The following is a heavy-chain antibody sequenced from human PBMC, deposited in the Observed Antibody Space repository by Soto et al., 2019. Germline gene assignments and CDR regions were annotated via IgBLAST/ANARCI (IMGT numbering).Heavy chain of an antibody. CDR3: ARAYYDILTGYLFDY. J-gene: IGHJ4*02. V-gene: IGHV4-59*01. CDR2: IYYSGST. D-gene: IGHD3-9*01. Sequence: PSETLSLTCTVSGGSISIYYWSWIRQPPGKGLEWIGYIYYSGSTNYNPSLKSRVTISVDTSKNQFSLKLSSVTTADTAVYYCARAYYDILTGYLFDYWGQGTLVTVSS. CDR1: GGSISIYY.